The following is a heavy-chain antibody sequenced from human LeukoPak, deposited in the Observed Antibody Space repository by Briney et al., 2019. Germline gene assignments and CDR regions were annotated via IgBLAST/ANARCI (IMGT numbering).Heavy chain of an antibody. D-gene: IGHD2/OR15-2a*01. Sequence: SETLSLTCTVSGGSINSYWSWIRQPAGKGLEWIGRISGSGTITYNPALQSRLSISIDTSKNQFSLKLMSVTAADTAEYYCACSAQYSYYYYMDVWGKGTTVTVSS. CDR1: GGSINSY. J-gene: IGHJ6*03. CDR3: ACSAQYSYYYYMDV. CDR2: ISGSGTI. V-gene: IGHV4-4*07.